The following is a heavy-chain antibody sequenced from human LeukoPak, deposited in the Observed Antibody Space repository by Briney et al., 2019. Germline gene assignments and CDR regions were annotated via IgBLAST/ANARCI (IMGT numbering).Heavy chain of an antibody. Sequence: SVKVSCKASGFTFTSSAMQWVRQARGQRLAWIGWIVVGSGNTNYAQKFQERVTITRDMSTSTAYMELSSLRSEDTAVYYCARVPIAARPGTTFDPWGQGTLVTVSS. CDR1: GFTFTSSA. V-gene: IGHV1-58*02. D-gene: IGHD6-13*01. CDR2: IVVGSGNT. CDR3: ARVPIAARPGTTFDP. J-gene: IGHJ5*02.